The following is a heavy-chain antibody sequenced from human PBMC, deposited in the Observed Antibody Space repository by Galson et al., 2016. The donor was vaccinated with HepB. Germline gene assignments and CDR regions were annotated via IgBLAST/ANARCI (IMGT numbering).Heavy chain of an antibody. CDR2: ISGDGSRT. CDR1: GFTFSTYW. CDR3: VREFDY. J-gene: IGHJ4*02. V-gene: IGHV3-74*01. Sequence: SLRLXXAASGFTFSTYWMHXXRQAPGKGPXXXXGISGDGSRTTCADSGXGRFTISRENGKHTLYLQTNSLXAEDTALYYCVREFDYWGQGTXVTVSS.